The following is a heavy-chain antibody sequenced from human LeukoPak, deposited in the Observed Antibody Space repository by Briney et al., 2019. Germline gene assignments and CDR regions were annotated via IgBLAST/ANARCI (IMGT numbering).Heavy chain of an antibody. CDR1: GGSFSGYY. Sequence: SETLSLTCAVYGGSFSGYYWSWIRQPPGKGLEWIGEINHSGSTNYNPSLKSRVTISVDTSKNQFSLKLSSVIAADTAVYYCARGGLGLRFLESANWFDPWGQGTLVTVSS. CDR2: INHSGST. D-gene: IGHD3-3*01. V-gene: IGHV4-34*01. J-gene: IGHJ5*02. CDR3: ARGGLGLRFLESANWFDP.